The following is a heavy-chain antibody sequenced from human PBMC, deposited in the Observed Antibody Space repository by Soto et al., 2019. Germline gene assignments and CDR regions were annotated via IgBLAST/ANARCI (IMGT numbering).Heavy chain of an antibody. CDR2: IWYDGSNK. D-gene: IGHD3-22*01. CDR3: AREDYYDSSGYPNNWFDP. J-gene: IGHJ5*02. V-gene: IGHV3-33*01. Sequence: QVQLVESGGGVVQPGRSLRLSCAASGFTFSSYGMHWVRQAPGKGLEWVAVIWYDGSNKYYADSVKGRFTISRDNSKNTLYLQMNSLRAEDTAVYYCAREDYYDSSGYPNNWFDPWGQGTLVTVSS. CDR1: GFTFSSYG.